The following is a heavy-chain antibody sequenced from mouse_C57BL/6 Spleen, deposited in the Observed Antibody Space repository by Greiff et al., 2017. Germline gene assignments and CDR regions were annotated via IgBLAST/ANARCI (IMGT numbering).Heavy chain of an antibody. D-gene: IGHD1-1*01. CDR1: GYSFTDYN. CDR3: ARIYYYGSSPYWDFDV. V-gene: IGHV1-39*01. CDR2: INPNYGTT. J-gene: IGHJ1*03. Sequence: EVQLQQSGPELVKPGASVKISCKASGYSFTDYNMNWVKQSHGKSLEWIGVINPNYGTTSYNPKFKGKATLTVDPSSNSAYMQINSRTSEDSAVYYCARIYYYGSSPYWDFDVWGTGTTVTVSS.